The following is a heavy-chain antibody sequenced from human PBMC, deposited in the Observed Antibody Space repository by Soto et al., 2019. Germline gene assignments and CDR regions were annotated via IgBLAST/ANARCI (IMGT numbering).Heavy chain of an antibody. CDR2: IYSGGST. Sequence: GGSLRLSCAASGFTVSSNYMSWVRQAPGKGLEWVSVIYSGGSTYYADSVKGRFTISRDNSKNTLYLQMNSLRAEDTAVYYCATGSYCSSTSCYPNYYYYMDVWGKGTTVTVSS. CDR1: GFTVSSNY. V-gene: IGHV3-66*01. J-gene: IGHJ6*03. D-gene: IGHD2-2*01. CDR3: ATGSYCSSTSCYPNYYYYMDV.